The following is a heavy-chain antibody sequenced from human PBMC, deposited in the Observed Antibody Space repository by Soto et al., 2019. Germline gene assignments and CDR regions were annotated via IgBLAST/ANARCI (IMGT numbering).Heavy chain of an antibody. J-gene: IGHJ6*02. Sequence: ASVKVSCKASGYKFTTYGIGWVRQAPGQGLEWMGWIGTYNGNTNYAQKFQGRVTMTTDASTSTAYMDLRSLRSDDTAVYYCARVACSSTSCYKISVDYGMDVWG. CDR3: ARVACSSTSCYKISVDYGMDV. CDR1: GYKFTTYG. V-gene: IGHV1-18*04. D-gene: IGHD2-2*02. CDR2: IGTYNGNT.